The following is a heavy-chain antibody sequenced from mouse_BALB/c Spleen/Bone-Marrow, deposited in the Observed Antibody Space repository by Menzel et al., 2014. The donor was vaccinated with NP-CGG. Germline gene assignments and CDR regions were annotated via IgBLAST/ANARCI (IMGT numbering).Heavy chain of an antibody. CDR3: AGLYYYGQFAY. D-gene: IGHD1-1*01. CDR2: INPDSSTI. J-gene: IGHJ3*01. V-gene: IGHV4-1*02. CDR1: GFDFSRYW. Sequence: EVKLVESGGGLVQPGGSLKLSCAASGFDFSRYWMSWVRQAPGKGLEWIGEINPDSSTINYTPSLKDKFIISRDNAKNTLYLQMSKVRSEDTALYYCAGLYYYGQFAYWGQGTLVTVSA.